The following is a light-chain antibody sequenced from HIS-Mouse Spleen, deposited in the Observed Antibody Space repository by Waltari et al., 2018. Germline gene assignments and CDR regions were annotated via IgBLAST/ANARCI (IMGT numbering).Light chain of an antibody. CDR1: QSVSSSY. J-gene: IGKJ5*01. V-gene: IGKV3-20*01. CDR3: QQYGSSST. CDR2: GAS. Sequence: EIVLTQSPGTLSLSPGERATLSCRARQSVSSSYLAWYQQKPGQAPWLLIYGASSRATGIPDRFTGSRSGTDFTVTISRLEPEDFAVYYCQQYGSSSTFGQGTRLEIK.